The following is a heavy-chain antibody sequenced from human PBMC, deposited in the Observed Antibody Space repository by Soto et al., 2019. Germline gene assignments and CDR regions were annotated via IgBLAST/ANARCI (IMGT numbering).Heavy chain of an antibody. CDR2: ISTSSRTI. CDR1: GFTFSSYG. D-gene: IGHD4-17*01. CDR3: ARDPLGPLTTVNV. J-gene: IGHJ4*02. Sequence: GGSLRLSCAASGFTFSSYGMNWVRQAPGKGLECVSYISTSSRTIYYADSVKGRFTISRDNAKNSLYLQMNGLRAEDTAVYYCARDPLGPLTTVNVWGQGTLVTVSS. V-gene: IGHV3-48*01.